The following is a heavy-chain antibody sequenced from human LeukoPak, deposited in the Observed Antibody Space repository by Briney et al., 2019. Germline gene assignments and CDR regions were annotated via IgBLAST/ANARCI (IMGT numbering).Heavy chain of an antibody. D-gene: IGHD5-18*01. CDR2: IYYSGST. Sequence: SETLSLTCTVSGGSISSSSYYWGWIRQPPGKGLEWIGSIYYSGSTYYNPSLKSRVTISVDTSKNQFSLKLSSVTAADTAVYYCARGILTWSVGGYSYLYYMDVWGKGTTVTVSS. V-gene: IGHV4-39*07. CDR3: ARGILTWSVGGYSYLYYMDV. CDR1: GGSISSSSYY. J-gene: IGHJ6*03.